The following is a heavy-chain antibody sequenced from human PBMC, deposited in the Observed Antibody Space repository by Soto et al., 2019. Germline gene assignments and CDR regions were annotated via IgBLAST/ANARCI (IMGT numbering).Heavy chain of an antibody. CDR2: ISAYNGNT. CDR1: GYTFTSYG. J-gene: IGHJ4*02. Sequence: VASVKVSCKASGYTFTSYGISWVRQAPGQGLEWMGWISAYNGNTNYAQKLQGRVTMTTDTSTSTAYMELRSLRSDDTAVYYCARDRPMITFGGVIVPDFDYWGQGTLVTVSS. D-gene: IGHD3-16*02. V-gene: IGHV1-18*01. CDR3: ARDRPMITFGGVIVPDFDY.